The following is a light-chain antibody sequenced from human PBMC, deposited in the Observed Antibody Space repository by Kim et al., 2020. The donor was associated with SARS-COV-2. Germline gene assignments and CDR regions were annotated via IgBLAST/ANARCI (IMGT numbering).Light chain of an antibody. J-gene: IGLJ1*01. CDR3: QVWDSDTDHSV. V-gene: IGLV3-21*04. Sequence: APGETARIPCGGNHIGSKSVHWYQQKPGQAPVLVLYFDSDRPSGIPDRFSGSNSEDTATLSISRVEAGDEADYYRQVWDSDTDHSVFGTGTKVTVL. CDR1: HIGSKS. CDR2: FDS.